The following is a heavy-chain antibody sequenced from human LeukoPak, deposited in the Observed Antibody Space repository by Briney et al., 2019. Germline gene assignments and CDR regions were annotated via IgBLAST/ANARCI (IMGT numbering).Heavy chain of an antibody. CDR3: AKDYWRGYSYGGYFDY. CDR1: GFTFSDYY. CDR2: ISSSGSTI. V-gene: IGHV3-11*01. Sequence: GGSLRLSCAASGFTFSDYYMSWIRQAPGKGLEWVSYISSSGSTIYYADSVKGRFTISRDNSKNTLYLQMNSLRAEDTAVYYCAKDYWRGYSYGGYFDYWGQGTLVTVSS. J-gene: IGHJ4*02. D-gene: IGHD5-18*01.